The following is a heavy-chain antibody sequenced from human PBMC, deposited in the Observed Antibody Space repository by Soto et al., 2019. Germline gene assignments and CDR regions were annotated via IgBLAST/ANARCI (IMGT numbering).Heavy chain of an antibody. D-gene: IGHD3-10*01. Sequence: SVKVSCKASGGTFSSYAISWVGQAPRQGLKWMGGIIPIFGTANYAQKFQGRVTITADESTSTTYMELSSLRSEDTAVYYCARGDPYGSGSPDYYYYGMDVWGQGTTVTVS. V-gene: IGHV1-69*13. CDR3: ARGDPYGSGSPDYYYYGMDV. CDR1: GGTFSSYA. CDR2: IIPIFGTA. J-gene: IGHJ6*02.